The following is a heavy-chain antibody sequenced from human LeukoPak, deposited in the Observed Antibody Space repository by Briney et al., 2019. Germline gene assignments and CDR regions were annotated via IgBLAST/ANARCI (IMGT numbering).Heavy chain of an antibody. CDR3: ARDPLQAVAGMEIDY. J-gene: IGHJ4*02. Sequence: GGSLRLACAASGFTFSSYWMTWVRQAPGKGLEWVASIKVAGSEKYYVDSVKGRFTISRDNSKNTLYLQMNSLRAEDTAVYYCARDPLQAVAGMEIDYWGQGTLVTVSS. CDR1: GFTFSSYW. CDR2: IKVAGSEK. D-gene: IGHD6-19*01. V-gene: IGHV3-7*01.